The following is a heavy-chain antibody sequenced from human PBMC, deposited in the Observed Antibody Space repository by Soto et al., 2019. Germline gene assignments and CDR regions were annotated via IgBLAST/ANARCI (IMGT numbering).Heavy chain of an antibody. Sequence: QVQLQESGPGLVKPSGTLSLTCAVSGGSISSSNWWSWVRQPPGKGLERIGEIYHSGSTNYNPSLKSRVTISVDKSKNQFSLKLSSVTAADTAVYYCARDMDYYDSSGNNWFDPWGQGTLVNVSS. CDR3: ARDMDYYDSSGNNWFDP. V-gene: IGHV4-4*02. CDR2: IYHSGST. D-gene: IGHD3-22*01. CDR1: GGSISSSNW. J-gene: IGHJ5*02.